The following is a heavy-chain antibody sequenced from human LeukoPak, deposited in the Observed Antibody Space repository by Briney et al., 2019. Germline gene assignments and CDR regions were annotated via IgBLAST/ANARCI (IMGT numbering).Heavy chain of an antibody. Sequence: GGSLRLSCAASGFTFSSYSMNWVRQAPGKGLECVAYIRSSSSTIYYADSVTGRFTISRDNAKNSLYLQMDSLRDEDTAAYYCARAGTAMVTTFDQWGQGTLVTVSS. CDR1: GFTFSSYS. CDR3: ARAGTAMVTTFDQ. V-gene: IGHV3-48*02. D-gene: IGHD5-18*01. CDR2: IRSSSSTI. J-gene: IGHJ4*02.